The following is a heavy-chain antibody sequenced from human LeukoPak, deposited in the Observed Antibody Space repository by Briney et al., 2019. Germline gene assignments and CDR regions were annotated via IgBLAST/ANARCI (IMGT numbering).Heavy chain of an antibody. CDR1: GASLSGFF. CDR2: NRHGGVT. J-gene: IGHJ4*02. Sequence: SETLSLTCGVSGASLSGFFWNWVRQSPGEGLEWLGDNRHGGVTTYNPSLIGRVTISVDTSKHQFSLKLSSVTAADTAVYYCARGMTEQWLVRGPVDYWGQGTLVTVSS. D-gene: IGHD6-19*01. V-gene: IGHV4-34*01. CDR3: ARGMTEQWLVRGPVDY.